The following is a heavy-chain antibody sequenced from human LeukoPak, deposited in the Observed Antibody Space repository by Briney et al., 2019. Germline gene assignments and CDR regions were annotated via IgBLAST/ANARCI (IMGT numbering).Heavy chain of an antibody. CDR2: ISSSSSTI. J-gene: IGHJ4*02. Sequence: PGGSLRLSCAASGFTFSSYSMNWVRQAPGKGLEWVSYISSSSSTIYYPDSVKGRFTISRDNAKNSLYLQMNSLRAEDTAVYYCARGGSIAARRGVGVAPDYWGQGTLVTVSS. D-gene: IGHD6-6*01. CDR3: ARGGSIAARRGVGVAPDY. CDR1: GFTFSSYS. V-gene: IGHV3-48*04.